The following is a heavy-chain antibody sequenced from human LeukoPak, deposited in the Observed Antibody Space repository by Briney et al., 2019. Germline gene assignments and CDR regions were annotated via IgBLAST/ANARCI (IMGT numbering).Heavy chain of an antibody. V-gene: IGHV3-74*01. D-gene: IGHD6-19*01. CDR1: GFTFSSYW. J-gene: IGHJ4*02. CDR3: AGEVPGSRYFDY. Sequence: PGGSLRLSCAASGFTFSSYWMHWVRQAPGKGLMWVSRINYDGNITTSADSVKGRFTTSRDNTKNTLFLQMNSLRDEDTAVYYCAGEVPGSRYFDYWGQGTQVTASS. CDR2: INYDGNIT.